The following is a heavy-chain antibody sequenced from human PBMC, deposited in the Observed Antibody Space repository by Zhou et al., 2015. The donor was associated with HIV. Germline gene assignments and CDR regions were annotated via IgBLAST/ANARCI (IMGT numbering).Heavy chain of an antibody. D-gene: IGHD4-17*01. V-gene: IGHV1-69*02. CDR1: GGTFSSYT. CDR2: IIPILGIA. Sequence: QVQLVQSGAEVKKPGSSVKVSCKASGGTFSSYTISWVRQAPGQGLEWMGRIIPILGIANYAQKFQGRVTITADKSTSTAYMELSSLRSEDTAVYYCARAGNPRDYGDYVSSAFDIWGQGTMVTVSS. J-gene: IGHJ3*02. CDR3: ARAGNPRDYGDYVSSAFDI.